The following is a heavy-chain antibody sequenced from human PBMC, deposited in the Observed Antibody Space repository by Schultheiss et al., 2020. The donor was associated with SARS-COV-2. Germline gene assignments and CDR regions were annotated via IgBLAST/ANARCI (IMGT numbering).Heavy chain of an antibody. CDR3: ARPNEYNDYFDY. CDR1: GYSISSGYY. D-gene: IGHD6-6*01. V-gene: IGHV4-38-2*02. CDR2: IYYSGST. Sequence: SETLSLTCTVSGYSISSGYYWGWIRQPPGKGLEWIGYIYYSGSTYYNPSLKSRVTISVDTSKNQFSLKLSSVTAADTAVYYCARPNEYNDYFDYWGQGTLVTVSS. J-gene: IGHJ4*02.